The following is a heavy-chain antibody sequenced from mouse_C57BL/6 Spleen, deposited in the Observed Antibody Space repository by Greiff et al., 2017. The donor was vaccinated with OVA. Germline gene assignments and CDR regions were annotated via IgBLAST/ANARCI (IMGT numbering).Heavy chain of an antibody. CDR2: ISYDGSN. J-gene: IGHJ1*03. V-gene: IGHV3-6*01. Sequence: EVQVVESGPGLVKPSQSLSLTCSVTGYSITSGYYWNWIRQFPGNKLEWMGYISYDGSNNYNPSLKNRISITRDTSKNQFFLKLNSVTTEDTATYYCARGDYDRYFDVWGTGTTVPSPQ. CDR1: GYSITSGYY. D-gene: IGHD2-4*01. CDR3: ARGDYDRYFDV.